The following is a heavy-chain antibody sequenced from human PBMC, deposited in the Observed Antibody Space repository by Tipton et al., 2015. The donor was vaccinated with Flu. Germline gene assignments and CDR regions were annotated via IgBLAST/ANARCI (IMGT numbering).Heavy chain of an antibody. CDR3: ARGGYYDILTGYYMNGMDV. D-gene: IGHD3-9*01. Sequence: TLSLTCTVSGGSISSYYWSWIRQPPGKGLEWIGYIYYSGSTNYNPSLKSRVTISVDTSKNQFSLKLSSVTAADTAVYYCARGGYYDILTGYYMNGMDVWGKGTTVTVSS. V-gene: IGHV4-59*01. CDR1: GGSISSYY. CDR2: IYYSGST. J-gene: IGHJ6*04.